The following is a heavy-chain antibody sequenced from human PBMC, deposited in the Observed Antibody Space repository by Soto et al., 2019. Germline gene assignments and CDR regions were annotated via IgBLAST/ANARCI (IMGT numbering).Heavy chain of an antibody. Sequence: QVQLVESGGGVVQPGRSLRLSCAASGFTFSSYGMHWVRQAPGKGLEWVAVIWYDGSNKYYADSVKGRFTISRDNSKNTLYLQMNSLRAEDTAVHYCARDGYSSGWFGALFDYWGQGTLVTVSS. CDR2: IWYDGSNK. CDR3: ARDGYSSGWFGALFDY. D-gene: IGHD6-19*01. J-gene: IGHJ4*02. CDR1: GFTFSSYG. V-gene: IGHV3-33*01.